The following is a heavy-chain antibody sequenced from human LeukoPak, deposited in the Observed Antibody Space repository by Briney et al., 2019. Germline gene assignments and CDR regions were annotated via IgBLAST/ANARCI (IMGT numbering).Heavy chain of an antibody. CDR2: IWYDGSNK. V-gene: IGHV3-33*01. Sequence: GRSLRLSCAASGFTFSSYGMHWVRQAPGKGLEWVAVIWYDGSNKYYADSVKGRFTISRDNSKNTLYLQMNSLRAEDTAVYYCARAEYCSSWDENEFDYWGQGTLVTVSS. D-gene: IGHD6-13*01. CDR3: ARAEYCSSWDENEFDY. CDR1: GFTFSSYG. J-gene: IGHJ4*02.